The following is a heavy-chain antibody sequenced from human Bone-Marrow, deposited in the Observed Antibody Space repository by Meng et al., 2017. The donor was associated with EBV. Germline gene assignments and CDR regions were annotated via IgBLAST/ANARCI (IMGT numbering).Heavy chain of an antibody. Sequence: VQLVQSGAEVKKPGASVKVPCKASGYTCTSYDINWVRQATGQGLEWMGWMNPNSGNTGYAQKFQGRVTMTRNTSISTAYMELSSLRSEDTAVYYCARGPLSLTGDQRSDYWGQGTPVTVSS. J-gene: IGHJ4*02. CDR2: MNPNSGNT. V-gene: IGHV1-8*01. CDR1: GYTCTSYD. CDR3: ARGPLSLTGDQRSDY. D-gene: IGHD7-27*01.